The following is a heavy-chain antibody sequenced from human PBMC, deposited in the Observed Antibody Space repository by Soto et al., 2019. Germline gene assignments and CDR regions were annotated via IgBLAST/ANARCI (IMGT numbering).Heavy chain of an antibody. D-gene: IGHD3-9*01. V-gene: IGHV1-69*13. CDR3: ASDILTGYYSPYYYYGMDV. CDR1: GGTFSSYA. CDR2: IIPIFGTA. Sequence: GASVKVSCKASGGTFSSYAISWVRQAPGQGLEWMGGIIPIFGTANNAQKFQGRVTITADESTSTAYMELSSLRSEDTAVYYCASDILTGYYSPYYYYGMDVWGQGTTVTVSS. J-gene: IGHJ6*02.